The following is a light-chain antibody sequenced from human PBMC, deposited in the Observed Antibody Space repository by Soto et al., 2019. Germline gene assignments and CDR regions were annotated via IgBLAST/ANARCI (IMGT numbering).Light chain of an antibody. CDR1: PSVTNY. CDR2: GAF. J-gene: IGKJ5*01. CDR3: QQRSIWPPVT. V-gene: IGKV3-11*01. Sequence: EIVLTQSPATLSLSPGERATLSCRASPSVTNYLAWYQQKPGRAPRLLINGAFTSAAGITARFSGSRSGANFTLTISSLEPEDFAVYYCQQRSIWPPVTFGQGTRLDIK.